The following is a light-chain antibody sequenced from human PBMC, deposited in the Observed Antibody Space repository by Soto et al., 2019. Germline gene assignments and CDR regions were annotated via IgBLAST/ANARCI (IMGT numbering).Light chain of an antibody. Sequence: QSVLTQPASVSGSPGQSITISCTGSSSDVGAYNFVSWFQQTPGQAPRTLIYNTNTRSSGVPDRFSGSILGNKAALTITGAQADDESVYYCGLYLGSGISVFGTGTKVTV. CDR1: SDVGAYNFV. CDR2: NTN. V-gene: IGLV8-61*01. CDR3: GLYLGSGISV. J-gene: IGLJ1*01.